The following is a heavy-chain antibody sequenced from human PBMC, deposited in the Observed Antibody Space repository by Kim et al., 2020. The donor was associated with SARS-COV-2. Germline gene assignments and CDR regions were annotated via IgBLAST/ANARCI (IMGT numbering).Heavy chain of an antibody. Sequence: ASVKVSCKASGYTFTSYHFNWVRQAPGQGLEWMGWMNANSGNTGYSHKFHVRVTMTRNTSISTAYMELSSLRSEDTAVYFCARVGAVQESGDWYEYYG. V-gene: IGHV1-8*01. CDR1: GYTFTSYH. J-gene: IGHJ6*01. D-gene: IGHD2-21*01. CDR3: ARVGAVQESGDWYEYYG. CDR2: MNANSGNT.